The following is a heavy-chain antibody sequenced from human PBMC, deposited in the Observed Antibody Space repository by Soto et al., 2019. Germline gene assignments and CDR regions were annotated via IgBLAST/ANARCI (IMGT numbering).Heavy chain of an antibody. V-gene: IGHV3-48*02. D-gene: IGHD3-16*01. CDR3: ARPGEGALFYYAMDV. CDR2: ISSRSDVI. Sequence: EVQLVESGGGLVQPGGSLRLSCAASGFSFSSYSMNWVRQAPGKGLEWISYISSRSDVIYYADSLKGRFTVSRDNAKNSLHLQMNSLRDEDSAIYYCARPGEGALFYYAMDVWGQGTTVTVSS. J-gene: IGHJ6*02. CDR1: GFSFSSYS.